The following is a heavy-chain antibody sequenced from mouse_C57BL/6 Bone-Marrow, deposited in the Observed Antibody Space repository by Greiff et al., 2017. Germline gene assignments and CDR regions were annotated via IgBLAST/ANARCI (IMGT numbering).Heavy chain of an antibody. J-gene: IGHJ2*01. V-gene: IGHV1-80*01. D-gene: IGHD1-1*01. CDR2: IYPGDGDT. Sequence: QVQLKESGAELVKPGASVKISCKASGYAFSSYWMNWVKQRPGKGLEWIGPIYPGDGDTNYYGKFKGKATLTADKSSSTAYMQLSSLTSEDSAVYFCARWIYYYGSSTYYFDYWGQGTTLTVSS. CDR1: GYAFSSYW. CDR3: ARWIYYYGSSTYYFDY.